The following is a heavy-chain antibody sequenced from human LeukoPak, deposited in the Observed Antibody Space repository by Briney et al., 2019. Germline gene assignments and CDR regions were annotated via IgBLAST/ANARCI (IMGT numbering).Heavy chain of an antibody. J-gene: IGHJ4*02. V-gene: IGHV1-24*01. CDR3: ATDRVTTGTMTWFDY. CDR2: FVPEDGET. Sequence: ASGQVSCTVPGYTLTEISMHWVRQAHGKGLEWMGGFVPEDGETTYAQKFQGRVTLTEETSTDTAHMELSSLRSEDTAVYYCATDRVTTGTMTWFDYWGQGTLVTVSS. D-gene: IGHD1-1*01. CDR1: GYTLTEIS.